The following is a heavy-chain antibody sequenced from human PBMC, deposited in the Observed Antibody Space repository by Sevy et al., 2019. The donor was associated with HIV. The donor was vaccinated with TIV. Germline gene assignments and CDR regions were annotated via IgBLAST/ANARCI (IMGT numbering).Heavy chain of an antibody. CDR2: IYLSGST. CDR3: ARHAETGTMDY. Sequence: SETLSLTCSVSGYSISSGYYWGWIRQPPGKGLEWIGSIYLSGSTYYNPSLKSRVTISVDTSKNQFSLKLSSVTAADTAVYYCARHAETGTMDYWGQGTLVTVSS. V-gene: IGHV4-38-2*01. J-gene: IGHJ4*02. CDR1: GYSISSGYY. D-gene: IGHD1-7*01.